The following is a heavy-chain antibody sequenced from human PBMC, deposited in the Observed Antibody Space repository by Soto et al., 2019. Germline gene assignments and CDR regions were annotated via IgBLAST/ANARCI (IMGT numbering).Heavy chain of an antibody. V-gene: IGHV3-73*01. D-gene: IGHD4-17*01. CDR2: IRSKANSYAT. Sequence: GGSLRLPCAASGFTFSGSAMHWVRQASGKGLEWVGRIRSKANSYATAYAASVKGRFTISRDDSKNTAYLQMNSLKTEDTAVYYCTRSYDYGDPKTERGDGNFDYWGQGTLVTVSS. J-gene: IGHJ4*02. CDR3: TRSYDYGDPKTERGDGNFDY. CDR1: GFTFSGSA.